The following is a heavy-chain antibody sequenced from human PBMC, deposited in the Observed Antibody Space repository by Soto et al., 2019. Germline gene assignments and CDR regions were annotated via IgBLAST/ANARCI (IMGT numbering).Heavy chain of an antibody. J-gene: IGHJ4*02. CDR1: GFTFSSYG. CDR2: ISYDGNNK. V-gene: IGHV3-30*18. CDR3: AKGRGRDGYSPIDC. D-gene: IGHD4-4*01. Sequence: PGGSLRLSCAASGFTFSSYGMHWVRQAPGKGLVWVAVISYDGNNKYYADSVKGRFTISRDDSNNTLYLQMNSLTTEDTAVYSCAKGRGRDGYSPIDCWGQGTLVTVS.